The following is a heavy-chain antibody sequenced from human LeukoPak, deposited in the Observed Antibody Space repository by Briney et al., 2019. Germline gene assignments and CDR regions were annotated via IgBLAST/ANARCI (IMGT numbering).Heavy chain of an antibody. J-gene: IGHJ4*02. CDR2: ITGSGGTT. Sequence: PGGSLRLSCAASRFNLSNYAMSWVRQAPGKGLEWVSAITGSGGTTYYADSVKGRFTISRDNSKNTLYLQLNSLRAEDTAVYYCAKSVVAGVYGSFDYWGQGTLVTVSS. CDR1: RFNLSNYA. V-gene: IGHV3-23*01. D-gene: IGHD2-15*01. CDR3: AKSVVAGVYGSFDY.